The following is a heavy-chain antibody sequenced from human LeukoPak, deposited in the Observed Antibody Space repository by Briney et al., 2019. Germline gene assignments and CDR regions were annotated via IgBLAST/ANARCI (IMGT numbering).Heavy chain of an antibody. CDR1: GYTFSTYA. CDR2: INAGSGNT. D-gene: IGHD5-12*01. J-gene: IGHJ3*02. CDR3: ARAQGAYDFAAFDI. V-gene: IGHV1-3*01. Sequence: ASVKVSCKASGYTFSTYAIHWVRQAPGQRPEWMGRINAGSGNTKSSQKFQGRVSITRDKSASTAYMELSSLRSEDTAVYYCARAQGAYDFAAFDIWGQGTVVIVSS.